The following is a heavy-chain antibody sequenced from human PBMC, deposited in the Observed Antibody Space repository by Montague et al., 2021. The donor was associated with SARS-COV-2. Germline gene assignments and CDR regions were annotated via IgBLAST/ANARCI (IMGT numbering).Heavy chain of an antibody. CDR3: ARDGGIGDSGSNTWSYYYYGMDV. D-gene: IGHD3-22*01. Sequence: TLSLTCTVSGGSISSSSYYWGWIRQPPGKGLEWIGRIYTSGSTNYNPSLKSRVTISVDTSKNQFSLKLSSVTAADTAVYYCARDGGIGDSGSNTWSYYYYGMDVWGQGTTVTVSS. V-gene: IGHV4-61*02. CDR2: IYTSGST. CDR1: GGSISSSSYY. J-gene: IGHJ6*02.